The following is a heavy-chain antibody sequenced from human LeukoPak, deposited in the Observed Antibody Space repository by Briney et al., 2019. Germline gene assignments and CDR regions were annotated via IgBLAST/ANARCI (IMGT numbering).Heavy chain of an antibody. V-gene: IGHV3-7*03. CDR3: ARVRYSTDHFDC. J-gene: IGHJ4*02. Sequence: GGSLRLSCAASGFTFSSYWMSWVRQAPGKGLEWVANINQDGSEKYYVDSVKGRFTISRDNAKNSLYLQMNSLGAEDTAVYYCARVRYSTDHFDCCSQGTLVTASS. D-gene: IGHD2-8*02. CDR2: INQDGSEK. CDR1: GFTFSSYW.